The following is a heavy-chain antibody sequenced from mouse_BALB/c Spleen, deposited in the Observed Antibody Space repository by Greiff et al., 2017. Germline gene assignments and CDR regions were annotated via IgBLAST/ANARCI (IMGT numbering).Heavy chain of an antibody. V-gene: IGHV14-4*02. J-gene: IGHJ2*01. Sequence: EVQLQQSGAELVRSGASVKLSCTASGFNIKDYYMHWVKQRPEQGLEWIGWIDPENGDTEYAPKFQGKATMTADTSSNTAYLQLSSLTSEDTAVYYCARWDLYYFDYWGQGTTLTVSS. CDR3: ARWDLYYFDY. CDR2: IDPENGDT. D-gene: IGHD4-1*01. CDR1: GFNIKDYY.